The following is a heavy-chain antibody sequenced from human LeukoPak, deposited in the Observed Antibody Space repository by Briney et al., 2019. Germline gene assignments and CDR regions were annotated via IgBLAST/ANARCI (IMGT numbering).Heavy chain of an antibody. CDR2: INPNNGGT. Sequence: GASVKVSCKASGYTFTGYYMHWVRQAPGQGLEWMGRINPNNGGTNHAQKFQGRVTMTRDTSISTAYMELSRLRSDDTAVYYCARVSYYARIDYWGQGTLVTVSS. D-gene: IGHD3-10*01. J-gene: IGHJ4*02. CDR1: GYTFTGYY. CDR3: ARVSYYARIDY. V-gene: IGHV1-2*06.